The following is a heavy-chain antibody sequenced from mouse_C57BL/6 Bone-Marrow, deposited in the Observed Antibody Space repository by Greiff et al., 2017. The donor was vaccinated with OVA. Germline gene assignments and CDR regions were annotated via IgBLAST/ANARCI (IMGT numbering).Heavy chain of an antibody. V-gene: IGHV14-4*01. CDR1: GFNIKDDY. J-gene: IGHJ3*01. CDR2: IDPENGDT. CDR3: TPYYYGSSYDAY. D-gene: IGHD1-1*01. Sequence: EVQLQQPGAELVRPGASVKLSCTASGFNIKDDYMHWVKQRPEQGLEWIGWIDPENGDTEYASKFQGKATITADTSSNTAYLQLSSLTSEDTAVYYCTPYYYGSSYDAYWGQGTLVTVSA.